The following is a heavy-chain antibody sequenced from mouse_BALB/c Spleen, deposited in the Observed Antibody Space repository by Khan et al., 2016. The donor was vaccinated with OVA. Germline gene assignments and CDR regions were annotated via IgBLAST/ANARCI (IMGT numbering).Heavy chain of an antibody. V-gene: IGHV1-63*02. J-gene: IGHJ1*01. CDR2: ISPGGGST. CDR3: ERRATWYFDV. CDR1: GYIFTNYC. Sequence: QVQLQQSGAELVRPGTSVKISCEASGYIFTNYCLGWIKQRPGHGLEWIGHISPGGGSTNYNEKFTDKATLTADTSSSTAYMQLSSLTAEDSAVNFCERRATWYFDVWGAGTTVTVSS. D-gene: IGHD3-1*01.